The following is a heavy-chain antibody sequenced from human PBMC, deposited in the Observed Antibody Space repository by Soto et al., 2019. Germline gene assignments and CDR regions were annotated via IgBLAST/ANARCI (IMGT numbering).Heavy chain of an antibody. CDR2: INHSGST. J-gene: IGHJ6*02. CDR3: ARGFWVTIFGVVIPNYYYYGMDV. Sequence: AETLSLTCAVYGGSFSGYYWSWIRQPPGKGLEWIGEINHSGSTNYNPSLKSRVTISVDTSKNQFSLKLSPVTAADTAVYYCARGFWVTIFGVVIPNYYYYGMDVWGQGTTVTVSS. D-gene: IGHD3-3*01. CDR1: GGSFSGYY. V-gene: IGHV4-34*01.